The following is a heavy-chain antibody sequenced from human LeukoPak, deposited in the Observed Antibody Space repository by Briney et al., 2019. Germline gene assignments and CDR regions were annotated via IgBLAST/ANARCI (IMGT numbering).Heavy chain of an antibody. CDR1: GVSISSGGYY. J-gene: IGHJ4*02. Sequence: PSETLSLTCTVSGVSISSGGYYWSWIRQPPRKGLEWIGYIYYSGSTYYNPSLKSRVTISVDSSKNQFSLKLSSVTAADTAVYYCARDAENYYDSGGYRLLDYWGQGTLVTVSS. CDR2: IYYSGST. D-gene: IGHD3-22*01. CDR3: ARDAENYYDSGGYRLLDY. V-gene: IGHV4-31*03.